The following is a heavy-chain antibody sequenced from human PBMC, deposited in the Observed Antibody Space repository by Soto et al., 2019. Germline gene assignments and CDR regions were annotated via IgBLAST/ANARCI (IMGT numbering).Heavy chain of an antibody. D-gene: IGHD3-22*01. Sequence: EVQLVESGGGLVKPGGSLSLSCAASGFTFSDAWMGWVRQAPGKGLEWVGRIRSKTDGGTTDYAAPVKGRFNISRDDSINTLYLQMNSMKTEDTAVYYCSYDSYRGDYWGQGTLVTVSS. V-gene: IGHV3-15*01. J-gene: IGHJ4*02. CDR1: GFTFSDAW. CDR3: SYDSYRGDY. CDR2: IRSKTDGGTT.